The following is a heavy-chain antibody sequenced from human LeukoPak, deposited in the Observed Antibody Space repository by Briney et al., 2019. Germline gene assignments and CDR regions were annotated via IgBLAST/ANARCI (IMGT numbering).Heavy chain of an antibody. Sequence: PSETLSLTCTVSGGSISSDYWSWIRQPPGKGLEWIGYIYYRGSTNYNPSLKSRVTISVDTSKNQFSLKLSSVTAADTAVYYCARLSGHSSGHYYSDYWGQGTLVTVSS. V-gene: IGHV4-59*01. CDR2: IYYRGST. J-gene: IGHJ4*02. CDR1: GGSISSDY. CDR3: ARLSGHSSGHYYSDY. D-gene: IGHD3-22*01.